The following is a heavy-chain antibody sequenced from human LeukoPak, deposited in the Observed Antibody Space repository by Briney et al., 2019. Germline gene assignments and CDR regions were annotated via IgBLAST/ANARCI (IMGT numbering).Heavy chain of an antibody. CDR2: MNPNSGNT. Sequence: PGASVKVSCKASGYTFTSYDINWVRQATGQGLEWMGWMNPNSGNTGYAQKFQGRVTMTRDTSISTAYMELSSLRSEDTAVYYCARAYGGEWLRSQGWHYYYHMDVWGKGTTVTVSS. J-gene: IGHJ6*03. V-gene: IGHV1-8*01. CDR1: GYTFTSYD. CDR3: ARAYGGEWLRSQGWHYYYHMDV. D-gene: IGHD5-12*01.